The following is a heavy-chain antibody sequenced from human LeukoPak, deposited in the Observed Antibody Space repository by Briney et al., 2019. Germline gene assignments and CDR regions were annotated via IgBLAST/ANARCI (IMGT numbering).Heavy chain of an antibody. V-gene: IGHV4-38-2*01. D-gene: IGHD2-2*01. J-gene: IGHJ4*02. Sequence: SETLSLTCAVSGYSISSGYYWGWIRQPPGKGLEWIGSIYHSGSTYYIPSLKSRVTISVDTSKNQFSLKLSSVTAADTAVYYCARPYCSSTSCYFFDYWGQGTLVTVSS. CDR2: IYHSGST. CDR3: ARPYCSSTSCYFFDY. CDR1: GYSISSGYY.